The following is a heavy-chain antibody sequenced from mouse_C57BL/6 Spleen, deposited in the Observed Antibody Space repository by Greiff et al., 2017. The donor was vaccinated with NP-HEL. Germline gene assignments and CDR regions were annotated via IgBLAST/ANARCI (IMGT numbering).Heavy chain of an antibody. D-gene: IGHD1-1*01. CDR1: GFTFSSYG. J-gene: IGHJ3*01. Sequence: EVKLVESGGDLVKPGGSLKLSCAASGFTFSSYGMSWVRQTPDKRLEWVATISSGGSYTYYPDSVKGRFTISRDNAKNTLYLQMSSLKSEDTAMYYCARHFTTVVATDWVAFWGQGTLVTVSA. CDR2: ISSGGSYT. V-gene: IGHV5-6*01. CDR3: ARHFTTVVATDWVAF.